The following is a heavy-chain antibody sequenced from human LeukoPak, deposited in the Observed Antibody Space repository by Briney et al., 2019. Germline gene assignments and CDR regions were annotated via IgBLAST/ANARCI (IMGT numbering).Heavy chain of an antibody. J-gene: IGHJ6*03. V-gene: IGHV3-7*01. CDR2: IKRDGGEK. Sequence: GGSLKLSCAASGLTFSSYWMRWVRQAPGKGLEWVANIKRDGGEKYYVDSVKGRFTISRDNAKNSLYLQMNSLRAEDTAVYYCARAQLVYYMDVWGKGTTVTISS. CDR1: GLTFSSYW. D-gene: IGHD6-13*01. CDR3: ARAQLVYYMDV.